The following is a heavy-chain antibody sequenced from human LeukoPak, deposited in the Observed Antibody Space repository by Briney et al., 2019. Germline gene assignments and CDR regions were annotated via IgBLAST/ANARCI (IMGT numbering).Heavy chain of an antibody. J-gene: IGHJ4*02. D-gene: IGHD4-17*01. CDR3: ARASTETTVTTLWFDY. Sequence: SVKVSCKASGGTFSSYAISWARQAPGQGLEWMGGIIPIFGTANYAQKFQGRVTITADESTSTAYMELSSLRSEDTAVYYCARASTETTVTTLWFDYWGQGTLVTVSS. V-gene: IGHV1-69*13. CDR1: GGTFSSYA. CDR2: IIPIFGTA.